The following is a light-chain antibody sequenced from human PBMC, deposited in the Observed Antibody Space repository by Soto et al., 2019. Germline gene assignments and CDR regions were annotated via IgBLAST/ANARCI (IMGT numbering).Light chain of an antibody. CDR3: QQRTGT. CDR1: QTISNY. Sequence: EIVLTQSPATLSLSPGGRATLSCRASQTISNYVAWYQQKPGQAPRLLIYDASNRATGVPARFSGSGSGTDFTLTISSLEPEASAVYYCQQRTGTFGGGTKVEVK. V-gene: IGKV3-11*01. CDR2: DAS. J-gene: IGKJ4*01.